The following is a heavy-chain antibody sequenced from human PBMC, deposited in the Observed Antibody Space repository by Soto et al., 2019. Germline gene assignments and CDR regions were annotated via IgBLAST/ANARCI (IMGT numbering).Heavy chain of an antibody. V-gene: IGHV3-30*03. D-gene: IGHD3-22*01. CDR1: GFTFSNYG. J-gene: IGHJ5*02. CDR3: ARDPSSGYFYVWFDP. CDR2: TSYDGSNQ. Sequence: VQLAESGGGLVEPGESLRLSCAASGFTFSNYGMHWVRQAPGKGLEWVAVTSYDGSNQYYADSVKGRFTISRDNSKNTLYLQMHSLRADDTAVYYCARDPSSGYFYVWFDPWGQGTQVTVSS.